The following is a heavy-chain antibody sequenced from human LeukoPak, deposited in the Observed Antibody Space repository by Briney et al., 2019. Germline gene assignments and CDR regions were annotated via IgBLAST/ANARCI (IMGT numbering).Heavy chain of an antibody. CDR2: ISGSGGST. D-gene: IGHD3-22*01. Sequence: PGGALRLSCAASGFTFSSYAMSWVRQAPGKGLEWVSAISGSGGSTYYAYSVKGRFTISRDNSKKTLYLQMNSLRADDTAVYYCAKDDPMMVVVIISFDCWGQGTLVTVYS. CDR3: AKDDPMMVVVIISFDC. J-gene: IGHJ4*02. CDR1: GFTFSSYA. V-gene: IGHV3-23*01.